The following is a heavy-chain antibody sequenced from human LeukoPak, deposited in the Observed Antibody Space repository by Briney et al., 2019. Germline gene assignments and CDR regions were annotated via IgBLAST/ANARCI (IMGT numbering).Heavy chain of an antibody. CDR3: AKDSERSIAVAD. V-gene: IGHV3-30*02. CDR2: IRYDGSNK. J-gene: IGHJ4*02. D-gene: IGHD6-19*01. Sequence: PGGSLRLSCAASGFTFSSYGMHWVRQAPGKGLEWVAFIRYDGSNKYYADCVKGGFTISRDNSKNTLYLQMNSLRAEDTAVYYCAKDSERSIAVADWGQGTLVTVSS. CDR1: GFTFSSYG.